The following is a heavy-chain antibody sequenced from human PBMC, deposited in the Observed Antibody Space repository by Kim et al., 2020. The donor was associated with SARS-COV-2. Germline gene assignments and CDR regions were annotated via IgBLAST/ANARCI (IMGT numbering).Heavy chain of an antibody. V-gene: IGHV3-15*01. D-gene: IGHD1-1*01. CDR3: TTLQMATTIPDY. J-gene: IGHJ4*02. Sequence: DDADPGKGRFTISRDDSTNTLYLQMNGLKTEDSAVYYCTTLQMATTIPDYWGQGTLVTVSS.